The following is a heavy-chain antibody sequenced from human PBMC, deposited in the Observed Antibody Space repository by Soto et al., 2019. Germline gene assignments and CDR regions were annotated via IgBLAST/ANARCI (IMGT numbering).Heavy chain of an antibody. CDR3: ARESSSPNYYYYGMDV. CDR2: IIPLLNTP. J-gene: IGHJ6*02. D-gene: IGHD6-6*01. CDR1: GGTFSSYA. Sequence: QVQLVQSGAEVKKPGSSVKVSCRASGGTFSSYAVSWVRQAPGQGLEWMGVIIPLLNTPKYVQKFQGRVTITADACATTAYMELSSLRSEDTAVYYCARESSSPNYYYYGMDVWGQGTTVTVSS. V-gene: IGHV1-69*01.